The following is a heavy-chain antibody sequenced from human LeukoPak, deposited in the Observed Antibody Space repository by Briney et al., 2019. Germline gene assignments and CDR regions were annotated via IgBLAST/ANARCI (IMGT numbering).Heavy chain of an antibody. Sequence: SVKVSCKASGGTFSNYAISWVRQAPGQGLEWMGRIIPILGIANYAQKFQGRVTITADKSTSTAYMELSSLRSEDTAVYYCASDTNGMDVWGQGTTVTVSS. CDR3: ASDTNGMDV. V-gene: IGHV1-69*04. J-gene: IGHJ6*02. CDR1: GGTFSNYA. CDR2: IIPILGIA.